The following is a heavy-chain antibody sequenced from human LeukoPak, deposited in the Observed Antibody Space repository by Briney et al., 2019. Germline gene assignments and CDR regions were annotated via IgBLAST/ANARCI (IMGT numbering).Heavy chain of an antibody. D-gene: IGHD4-17*01. CDR2: ISGSGGST. V-gene: IGHV3-23*01. CDR3: AKDVRATVTTGYYYYYMDV. CDR1: GFTFSSYA. Sequence: GGSLRLSCATSGFTFSSYAMSWVRQAPGKGLEWVSAISGSGGSTYYADSVKGRFTISRDNSKNTLYLQMNSLRAEDTAVYYCAKDVRATVTTGYYYYYMDVWGKGTTVTISS. J-gene: IGHJ6*03.